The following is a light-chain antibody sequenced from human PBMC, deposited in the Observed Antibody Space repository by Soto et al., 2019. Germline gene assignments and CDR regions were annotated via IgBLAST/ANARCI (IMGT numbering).Light chain of an antibody. V-gene: IGKV3-15*01. J-gene: IGKJ1*01. CDR2: GAS. Sequence: EIVLTQSPATVSVSPGDSVTLSCRATQSINSNLAWYQQKPGQAPRLLIFGASTRATGIPARISGSGSGTEFALTISSLQSEDFAVYHCQQYNDWPWTFGQGTKVEIK. CDR3: QQYNDWPWT. CDR1: QSINSN.